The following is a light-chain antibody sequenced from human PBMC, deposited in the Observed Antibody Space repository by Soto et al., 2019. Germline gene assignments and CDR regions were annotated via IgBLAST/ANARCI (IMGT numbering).Light chain of an antibody. Sequence: EIVLAQSPATLSLSPGERATLSCRASQSVSSSLAWYQQRPGQAPRLLIYDASNRATGIPARLSGSGSGTDFTLTISTLEPEDFAVYYCQQRGNWPLTFGGGTKVEIK. CDR2: DAS. V-gene: IGKV3-11*01. CDR3: QQRGNWPLT. CDR1: QSVSSS. J-gene: IGKJ4*01.